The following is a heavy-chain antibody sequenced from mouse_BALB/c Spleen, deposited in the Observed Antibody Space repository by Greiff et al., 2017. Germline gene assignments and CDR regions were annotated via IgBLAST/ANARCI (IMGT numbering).Heavy chain of an antibody. J-gene: IGHJ1*01. CDR1: GYSFTGYY. V-gene: IGHV1S34*01. CDR3: ARSSGSGYFDV. Sequence: LVKPGASVKISCKASGYSFTGYYMHWVKQSHGKSLEWIGYISCYNGATSYNQKFKGKATFTVDTSSSTAYMQFNSLTSEDSAVYYCARSSGSGYFDVWGAGTTVTVSS. D-gene: IGHD1-1*01. CDR2: ISCYNGAT.